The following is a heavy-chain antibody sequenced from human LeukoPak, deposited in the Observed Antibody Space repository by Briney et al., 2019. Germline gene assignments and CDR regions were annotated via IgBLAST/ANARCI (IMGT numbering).Heavy chain of an antibody. D-gene: IGHD3-9*01. Sequence: GGSLRLSCAASGFTFSSYSMNWVRQAPGKGPEWVSSISSSSSYIYYADSVKGRFTISRDNAKNSLYLQMNSLRAEDTAVYYCARSGVLRYFDSFGYWGQGTLVTVSS. CDR1: GFTFSSYS. J-gene: IGHJ4*02. CDR2: ISSSSSYI. CDR3: ARSGVLRYFDSFGY. V-gene: IGHV3-21*01.